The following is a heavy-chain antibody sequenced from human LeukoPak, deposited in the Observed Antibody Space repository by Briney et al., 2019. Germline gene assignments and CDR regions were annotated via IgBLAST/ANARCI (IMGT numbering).Heavy chain of an antibody. CDR2: ISGSGGST. J-gene: IGHJ4*02. CDR1: GFTFRRYG. CDR3: AKAYSGRFNFDY. V-gene: IGHV3-23*01. D-gene: IGHD1-26*01. Sequence: GGSLRLSCAASGFTFRRYGMTWVRQAPGKGLEWVSSISGSGGSTFYADSVKGRFTISRDNSKNTLYLQMNSLRAEDTAVYYCAKAYSGRFNFDYWGQGTLVTVSS.